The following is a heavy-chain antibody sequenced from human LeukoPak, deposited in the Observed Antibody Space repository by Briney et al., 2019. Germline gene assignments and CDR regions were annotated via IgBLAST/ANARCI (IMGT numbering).Heavy chain of an antibody. Sequence: GGSLRLSCAASGFTVSSNYMSWVRQAPGKGLEWVSVIYSGGTTYYADSVKGRFSISRDNSKNTLYLQMDSLRGEDTAVYYCAKDFRIGYSAHFDYWGQGALVTVSS. CDR2: IYSGGTT. CDR3: AKDFRIGYSAHFDY. J-gene: IGHJ4*02. V-gene: IGHV3-53*01. D-gene: IGHD2-21*01. CDR1: GFTVSSNY.